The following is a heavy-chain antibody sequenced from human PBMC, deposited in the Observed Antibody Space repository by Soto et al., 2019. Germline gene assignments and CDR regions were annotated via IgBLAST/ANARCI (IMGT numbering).Heavy chain of an antibody. CDR1: GFTFSTYA. CDR3: AKDGGGYNYGYVMLDKYYYGMDG. CDR2: IRGSGGHT. Sequence: GGSLRLSCAASGFTFSTYAMNWVRQAPGKGLEWVSGIRGSGGHTYYADSVKGRFTISRDNSKNTLFLQMNSLRAGDTAVYYCAKDGGGYNYGYVMLDKYYYGMDGWGQGTTVTVAS. D-gene: IGHD5-18*01. V-gene: IGHV3-23*01. J-gene: IGHJ6*02.